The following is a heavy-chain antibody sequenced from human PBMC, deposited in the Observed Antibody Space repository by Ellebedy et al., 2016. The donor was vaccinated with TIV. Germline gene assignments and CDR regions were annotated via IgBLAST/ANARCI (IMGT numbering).Heavy chain of an antibody. J-gene: IGHJ4*02. D-gene: IGHD3-22*01. CDR3: ARDKQESGFGV. Sequence: GESLKISCVDSGLTFSRYWMSWVRQTPGRGLEWVANIKQDGSDKNYVDSVKGRFTISRDDAQNSLYLQMNSLTAEDTAFYYCARDKQESGFGVWGQGTLVTVSS. V-gene: IGHV3-7*01. CDR2: IKQDGSDK. CDR1: GLTFSRYW.